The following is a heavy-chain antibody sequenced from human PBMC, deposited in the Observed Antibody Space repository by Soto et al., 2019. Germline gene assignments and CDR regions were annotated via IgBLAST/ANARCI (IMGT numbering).Heavy chain of an antibody. CDR2: IYYRGSA. D-gene: IGHD6-13*01. CDR3: ARHPGIAAHFDF. V-gene: IGHV4-39*01. J-gene: IGHJ4*02. CDR1: GGSISSSSHY. Sequence: SGTLSLTCSVSGGSISSSSHYWGWIRQSPGKGLDWIGSIYYRGSAYYNPSLKSRVTISVDTSKNQFSLKLRSVTAADTSVYYCARHPGIAAHFDFWGQGTLVTVS.